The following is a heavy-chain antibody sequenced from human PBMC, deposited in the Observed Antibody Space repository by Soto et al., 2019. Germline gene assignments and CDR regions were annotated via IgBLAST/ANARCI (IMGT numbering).Heavy chain of an antibody. J-gene: IGHJ6*02. Sequence: EAAVKVSCKASGGTFSSYAISWVRQAPGQGLEWMGGIIPIFGTANYAQKFQGRVTITADVSTSTAYMKLSLLRSEDTAVYYCASGRAEMATIRNYYYGMDVWGQATTVTVSS. CDR2: IIPIFGTA. CDR1: GGTFSSYA. CDR3: ASGRAEMATIRNYYYGMDV. V-gene: IGHV1-69*13. D-gene: IGHD5-12*01.